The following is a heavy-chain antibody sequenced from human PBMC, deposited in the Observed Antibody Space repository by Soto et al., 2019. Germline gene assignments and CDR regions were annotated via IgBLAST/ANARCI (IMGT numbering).Heavy chain of an antibody. CDR2: ISSSSSTI. CDR3: ARVGITIRRGVIRAPIRDWYFDL. J-gene: IGHJ2*01. V-gene: IGHV3-48*01. D-gene: IGHD3-10*01. CDR1: GFTFSTYS. Sequence: EVQLVESGGGLVQPGGSLRLSCAASGFTFSTYSMNWVRQAPGKGLEWDSYISSSSSTIYYEASVKGRFTISRDNAKNSLYLQTNSLRAGVSRVYYCARVGITIRRGVIRAPIRDWYFDLWGRGALVAFCS.